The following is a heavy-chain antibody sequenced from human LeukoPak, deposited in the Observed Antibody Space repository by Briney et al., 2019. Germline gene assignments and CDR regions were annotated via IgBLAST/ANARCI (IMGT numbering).Heavy chain of an antibody. CDR1: GYTFTSYG. CDR3: ARDRIVVVPLDY. J-gene: IGHJ4*02. D-gene: IGHD3-22*01. V-gene: IGHV1-18*01. CDR2: ISAYNGNT. Sequence: ASVKVSCKASGYTFTSYGISWVRQAPGQGLEWMGWISAYNGNTNYAQKLQGRVTMTTDTPTSTAYMELRSLRSDDTAVYYCARDRIVVVPLDYWGQGTLVTVSS.